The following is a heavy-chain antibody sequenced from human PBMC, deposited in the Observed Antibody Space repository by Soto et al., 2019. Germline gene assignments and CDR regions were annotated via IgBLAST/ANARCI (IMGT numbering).Heavy chain of an antibody. J-gene: IGHJ4*02. V-gene: IGHV3-30*18. CDR2: ISYDGSNK. CDR1: GFTFSSYG. CDR3: AKETYSGPLDY. Sequence: QVQLVESGGGVVQPGRSLRLSCAASGFTFSSYGMNWVRQAPGKGLEWVAVISYDGSNKYYADSVKGRFTISRDNSKNTLYLQMNSLRAEDTAVYYCAKETYSGPLDYWGQGTLVTVSS. D-gene: IGHD2-15*01.